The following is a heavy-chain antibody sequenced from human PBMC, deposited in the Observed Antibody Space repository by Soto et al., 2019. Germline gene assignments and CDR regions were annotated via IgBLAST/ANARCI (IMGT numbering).Heavy chain of an antibody. CDR2: ISGSGDST. Sequence: EVQLLESGGGLVQPGGSLRLSCAASGFTFSSYAMRWVRQAPVKGLEWVSAISGSGDSTYYADSVKGRFTISRDNSKNTLYLQMNSLRAGDTAVYYCARRGSGSYYDYWGQGTLVTVSS. D-gene: IGHD1-26*01. J-gene: IGHJ4*02. CDR3: ARRGSGSYYDY. CDR1: GFTFSSYA. V-gene: IGHV3-23*01.